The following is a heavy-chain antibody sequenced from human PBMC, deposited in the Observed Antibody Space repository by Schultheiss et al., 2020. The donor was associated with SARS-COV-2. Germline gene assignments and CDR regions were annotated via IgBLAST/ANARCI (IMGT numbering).Heavy chain of an antibody. J-gene: IGHJ4*02. CDR2: ISSSSSYT. D-gene: IGHD6-13*01. CDR3: ARNRIAAAVFDY. Sequence: LSLTCAVYGGSFSGYYWSWIRQPPGKGLEWVSYISSSSSYTNYADSVKGRFTISRDNAKNSLYLQMNSLRAEDTAVYYCARNRIAAAVFDYWGQGTLVTVSS. V-gene: IGHV3-11*06. CDR1: GGSFSGYY.